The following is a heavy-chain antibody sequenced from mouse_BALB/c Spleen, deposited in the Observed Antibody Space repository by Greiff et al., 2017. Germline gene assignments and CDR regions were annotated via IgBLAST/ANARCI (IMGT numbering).Heavy chain of an antibody. D-gene: IGHD2-1*01. CDR2: ISYSGST. Sequence: VQLQQSGPGLVKPSQSLSLTCTVTGYSITSDYAWNWIRQFPGNKLEWMGYISYSGSTSYNPSLKSRISITRDTSKNQFFLQLNSVTTEDTATYYCARTESYGNYDAMDYWGQGTSVTVSS. CDR3: ARTESYGNYDAMDY. V-gene: IGHV3-2*02. J-gene: IGHJ4*01. CDR1: GYSITSDYA.